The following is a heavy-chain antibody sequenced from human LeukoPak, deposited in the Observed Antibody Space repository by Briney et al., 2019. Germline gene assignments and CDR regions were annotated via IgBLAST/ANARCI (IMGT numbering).Heavy chain of an antibody. CDR3: AAQPCINGICYLDY. J-gene: IGHJ4*02. CDR1: GFTFSSFV. Sequence: PGRSLRLSCAASGFTFSSFVMHWVRQAPGKGLEWVTVISYHARDQFYADSVKGRFTVSRDNSRNTLYLQMNSLRAEDSAVYYCAAQPCINGICYLDYWGQGTLVTVSS. CDR2: ISYHARDQ. V-gene: IGHV3-30*04. D-gene: IGHD2-8*01.